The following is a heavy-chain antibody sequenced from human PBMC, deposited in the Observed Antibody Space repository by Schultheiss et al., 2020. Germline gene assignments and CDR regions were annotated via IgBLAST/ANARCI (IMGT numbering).Heavy chain of an antibody. CDR3: ARGACSSTSCRPVDY. Sequence: GGSLRLSCAASGFTFSSYSMNWVRQAPGKGLEWVSSISSSSSYIYYADSVKGRFTISRDNAKNSLYLQMNSLRAEDTAVYYCARGACSSTSCRPVDYWGKGTLVTVAS. V-gene: IGHV3-21*01. J-gene: IGHJ4*02. CDR2: ISSSSSYI. D-gene: IGHD2-2*01. CDR1: GFTFSSYS.